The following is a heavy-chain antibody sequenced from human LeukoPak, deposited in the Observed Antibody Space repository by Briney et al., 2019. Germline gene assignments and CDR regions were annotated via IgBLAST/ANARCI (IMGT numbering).Heavy chain of an antibody. Sequence: SETLSLTCTVSGGSISSSSYYWGWIRQPPGKGLEWIGSIYYSGSTYYNPSLKSRVTISVDTSKNQFSLKLSSVTAADTAVYYCARLASFMTPGTGFDPWGQGTLVTVSS. V-gene: IGHV4-39*01. D-gene: IGHD1-14*01. CDR3: ARLASFMTPGTGFDP. CDR2: IYYSGST. CDR1: GGSISSSSYY. J-gene: IGHJ5*02.